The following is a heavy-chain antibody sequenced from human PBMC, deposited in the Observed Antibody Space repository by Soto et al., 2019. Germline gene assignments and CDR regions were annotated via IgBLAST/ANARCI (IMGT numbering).Heavy chain of an antibody. CDR2: FDPENGER. D-gene: IGHD3-16*01. V-gene: IGHV1-24*01. J-gene: IGHJ3*01. CDR3: ASSNYDKSFDA. Sequence: ASVKVSCKVSGFSLIALTLHWVRQAPGKGLEWMGHFDPENGERVYAQKFQGRVTMTEDTSTDTAYMELTSLTSEDTAVYYCASSNYDKSFDAWGQGTMVTVSS. CDR1: GFSLIALT.